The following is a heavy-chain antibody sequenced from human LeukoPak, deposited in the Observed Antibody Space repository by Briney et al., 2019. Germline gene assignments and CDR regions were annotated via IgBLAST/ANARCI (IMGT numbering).Heavy chain of an antibody. D-gene: IGHD6-13*01. CDR1: GFTFSSYE. CDR3: ARYSSSWYATDY. V-gene: IGHV3-48*03. Sequence: PGGSLRPSCAASGFTFSSYEMNWVRQAPGKGLEWVSYISTSGSTIYYADSVKGRFTISRDNAKNSLYLQMNSLRAEDTAVYYCARYSSSWYATDYWGQGTLVTVSS. J-gene: IGHJ4*02. CDR2: ISTSGSTI.